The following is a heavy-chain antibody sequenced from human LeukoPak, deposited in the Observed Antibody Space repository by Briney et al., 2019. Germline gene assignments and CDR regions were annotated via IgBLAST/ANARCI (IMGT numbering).Heavy chain of an antibody. Sequence: ASVKVSCKASGYIFTDYGITWVRQAPGQGLEWMGWISAYNGNTNYARKLQGRVTMTTDTSTNIAYLELRGLRPNDTAVYYCARGGDIIVVVGAIPDTWDCGMDVWGQGTAVTVSS. D-gene: IGHD2-15*01. J-gene: IGHJ6*02. CDR2: ISAYNGNT. CDR1: GYIFTDYG. V-gene: IGHV1-18*01. CDR3: ARGGDIIVVVGAIPDTWDCGMDV.